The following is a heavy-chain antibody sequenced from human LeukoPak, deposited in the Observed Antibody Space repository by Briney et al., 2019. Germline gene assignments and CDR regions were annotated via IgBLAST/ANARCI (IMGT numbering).Heavy chain of an antibody. CDR2: IYYSGST. Sequence: PSETLSLTXTVSGGSISSSSYYWGWIRQPPGTGLEWIGSIYYSGSTYYNPSLKSRVTISVDTSKNQFSLKLSSVTAADTAVYYCARDGAGSGWYPLDYWGQGTLVTVSS. J-gene: IGHJ4*02. D-gene: IGHD6-19*01. CDR3: ARDGAGSGWYPLDY. V-gene: IGHV4-39*02. CDR1: GGSISSSSYY.